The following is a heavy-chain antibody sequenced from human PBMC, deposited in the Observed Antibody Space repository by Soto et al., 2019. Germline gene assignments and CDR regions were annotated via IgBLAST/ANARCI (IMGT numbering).Heavy chain of an antibody. CDR1: GGTFSSYT. D-gene: IGHD2-8*01. V-gene: IGHV1-69*08. CDR3: ARDVRQWVAGYGMDV. J-gene: IGHJ6*02. Sequence: QVQLVQSGAEVKKPGSSVKVSCKASGGTFSSYTISWVRQAPGQGLEWMGRIIPILGIANYAQKFQGRVKITADKSTSTAYMERSSLRSEDTAVYYCARDVRQWVAGYGMDVWGQGTTVTVSS. CDR2: IIPILGIA.